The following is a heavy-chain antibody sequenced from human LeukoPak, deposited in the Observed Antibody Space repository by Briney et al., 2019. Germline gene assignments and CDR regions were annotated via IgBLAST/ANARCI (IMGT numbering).Heavy chain of an antibody. CDR3: ARDNYSRIAAADGAYYYGMDV. CDR2: ISSSSSYI. Sequence: GGSLRLSCAASGFTFSSYSMNWGRQAPGEGLEWVSSISSSSSYIYYADSVKGRSTISRDNAKNSLYLQMNSLRAEDTAVYYCARDNYSRIAAADGAYYYGMDVWGQGTTVTVSS. CDR1: GFTFSSYS. J-gene: IGHJ6*02. D-gene: IGHD6-13*01. V-gene: IGHV3-21*01.